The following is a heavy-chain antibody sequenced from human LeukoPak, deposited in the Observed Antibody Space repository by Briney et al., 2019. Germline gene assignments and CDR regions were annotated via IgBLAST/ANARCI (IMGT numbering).Heavy chain of an antibody. J-gene: IGHJ5*02. D-gene: IGHD2-15*01. Sequence: SETLSLTCTVSGGSISSSDYYWGWIRQPPGKGLEWIGSIYYGGSTYYNPSLKSRVTIPVDTSMNQFSLKLSFVTTADTAVYYCARALGYCSGGSCTRGYNWFDPWGQGTLVTVPS. CDR3: ARALGYCSGGSCTRGYNWFDP. V-gene: IGHV4-39*01. CDR1: GGSISSSDYY. CDR2: IYYGGST.